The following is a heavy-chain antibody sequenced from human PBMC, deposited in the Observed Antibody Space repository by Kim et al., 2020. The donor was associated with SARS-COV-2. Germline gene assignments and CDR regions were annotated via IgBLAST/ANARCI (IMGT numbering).Heavy chain of an antibody. CDR1: GFTFSSYA. V-gene: IGHV3-23*01. CDR3: AKDRGIAAAGHEDRGLYYYGMDV. J-gene: IGHJ6*02. Sequence: GGSLRLSCAASGFTFSSYAMSWVRQAPGKGLEWVSAISGSGGSTYYADSVKGRFTISRDNSKNTLYLQMNSLRAEDTAVYYCAKDRGIAAAGHEDRGLYYYGMDVWGQGTTVTVSS. CDR2: ISGSGGST. D-gene: IGHD6-13*01.